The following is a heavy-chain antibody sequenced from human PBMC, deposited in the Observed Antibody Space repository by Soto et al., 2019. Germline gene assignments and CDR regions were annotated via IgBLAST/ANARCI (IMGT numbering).Heavy chain of an antibody. CDR1: GYTFTGYY. CDR3: ATGDSSSWYSRYYGMDV. Sequence: ASVQVSCKASGYTFTGYYVHWVRQAPGQGLEWMGWINPNSGGTNYAQKFQGRVTMTRDTSISTAYMELSRLRSDDTAVYYCATGDSSSWYSRYYGMDVCGKGTTVTVAS. J-gene: IGHJ6*01. D-gene: IGHD6-13*01. V-gene: IGHV1-2*02. CDR2: INPNSGGT.